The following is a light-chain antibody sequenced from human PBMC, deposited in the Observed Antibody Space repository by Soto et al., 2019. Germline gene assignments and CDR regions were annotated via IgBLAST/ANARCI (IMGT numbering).Light chain of an antibody. Sequence: QSALTQPPSASGSPGQSVTISCAGTSSDVGAYNYVSWYQQHPGKAPKLMIYAVSDRPSGVADRFSGSKSGDTASLTISGLQAEDEAHYYCTSFTSSTTLVFGGGTKLTVL. J-gene: IGLJ2*01. V-gene: IGLV2-14*01. CDR3: TSFTSSTTLV. CDR2: AVS. CDR1: SSDVGAYNY.